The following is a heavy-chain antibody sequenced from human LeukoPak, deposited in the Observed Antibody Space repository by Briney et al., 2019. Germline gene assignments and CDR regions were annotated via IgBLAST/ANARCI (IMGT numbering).Heavy chain of an antibody. Sequence: GGSLRLSCAASGFTFSSYAMSWVRQAPGKGPEWVSSISGSGGRTYDADSVKGRFTISRGNSKNTLYLQMNSLRAEDTAVYYCTKGPYYYDSSGYSRRWFDPWGQGTLVTVSS. CDR3: TKGPYYYDSSGYSRRWFDP. J-gene: IGHJ5*02. V-gene: IGHV3-23*01. CDR1: GFTFSSYA. D-gene: IGHD3-22*01. CDR2: ISGSGGRT.